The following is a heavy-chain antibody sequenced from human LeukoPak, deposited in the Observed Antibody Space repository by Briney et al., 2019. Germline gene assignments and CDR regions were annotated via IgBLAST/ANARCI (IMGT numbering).Heavy chain of an antibody. CDR1: GFTFSSYG. CDR3: AKVPRGYSYGLFDY. CDR2: IRYDGSNK. J-gene: IGHJ4*02. Sequence: GGSLRLSCAASGFTFSSYGMHWVRRAPGKGLEWVAFIRYDGSNKYYADSVKGRFTISRDNSKNTLYLQMNSLRAEDTAVYYCAKVPRGYSYGLFDYWGQGNLVTVSS. V-gene: IGHV3-30*02. D-gene: IGHD5-18*01.